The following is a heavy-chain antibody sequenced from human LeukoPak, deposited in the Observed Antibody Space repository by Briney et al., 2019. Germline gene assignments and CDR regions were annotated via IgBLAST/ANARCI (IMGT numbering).Heavy chain of an antibody. V-gene: IGHV3-7*01. CDR1: GFTFSSYW. J-gene: IGHJ6*02. CDR3: ARAAIESYYYYYCMDV. D-gene: IGHD2-21*01. CDR2: IKQDGSEK. Sequence: GGSLRLSCAASGFTFSSYWMSWVRQAPGKGLEWVANIKQDGSEKYYVDSVKGRFTISRDNAKNSLYLQMNSLRAEDTAVYYCARAAIESYYYYYCMDVWGRGTTVTVSS.